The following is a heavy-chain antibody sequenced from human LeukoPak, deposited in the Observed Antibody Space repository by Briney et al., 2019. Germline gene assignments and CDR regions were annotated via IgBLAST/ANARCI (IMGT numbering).Heavy chain of an antibody. CDR2: INPNSGGT. Sequence: GASVKVSCKASGGTFSSYAISWVRQAPGQGLEWMGWINPNSGGTNYAQKFQGRVTMTRDTSTSTAYMELSRLRSDDTAVYYCARGYPLSTTAAGTYFQHWGQGTLVTVSS. V-gene: IGHV1-2*02. J-gene: IGHJ1*01. D-gene: IGHD6-13*01. CDR3: ARGYPLSTTAAGTYFQH. CDR1: GGTFSSYA.